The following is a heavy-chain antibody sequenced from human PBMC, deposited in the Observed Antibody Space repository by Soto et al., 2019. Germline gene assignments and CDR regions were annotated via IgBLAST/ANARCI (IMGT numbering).Heavy chain of an antibody. Sequence: GGSLRLSXAASGFTFSSYSMNWVRQAPGKGLEWVSYISSSSSTIYYADSVKGRFTISRDNAKNSLYLQMNSLRDEDTAVYYCASTYDSSAGFDYWGQGALVTVSS. CDR3: ASTYDSSAGFDY. D-gene: IGHD3-22*01. V-gene: IGHV3-48*02. J-gene: IGHJ4*02. CDR2: ISSSSSTI. CDR1: GFTFSSYS.